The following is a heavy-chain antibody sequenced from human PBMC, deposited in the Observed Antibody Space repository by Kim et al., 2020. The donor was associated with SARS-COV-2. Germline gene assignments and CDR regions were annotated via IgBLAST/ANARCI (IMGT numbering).Heavy chain of an antibody. CDR2: IKQDGSEK. V-gene: IGHV3-7*01. CDR3: ARGRILY. Sequence: GGSLRLSCAASGFTFSDYWMSWVRQAPGKGLEWVANIKQDGSEKYYVDSVKGRFTISRDNARNSLYLQMKTLRAEESAVYYCARGRILYWGQGTLVTVSS. J-gene: IGHJ4*02. CDR1: GFTFSDYW.